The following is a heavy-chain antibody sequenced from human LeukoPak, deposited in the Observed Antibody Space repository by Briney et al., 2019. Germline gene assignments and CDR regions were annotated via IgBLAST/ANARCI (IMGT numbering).Heavy chain of an antibody. D-gene: IGHD5-24*01. J-gene: IGHJ6*02. CDR1: GYTFHSYY. Sequence: ASVKVSCKASGYTFHSYYMHWVPQAPGQGLEWMGIINPRGGSTSYAQKLQGRVTMPRDTSTSTVYMALSSLRSEDTAVYYCERGPPGRDAMALYYCMDVWGQGTTVTVSS. CDR2: INPRGGST. CDR3: ERGPPGRDAMALYYCMDV. V-gene: IGHV1-46*02.